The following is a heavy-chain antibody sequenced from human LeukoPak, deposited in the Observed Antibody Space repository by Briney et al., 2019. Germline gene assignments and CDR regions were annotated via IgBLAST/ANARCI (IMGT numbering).Heavy chain of an antibody. V-gene: IGHV4-4*07. CDR1: GGSISSYY. J-gene: IGHJ5*02. D-gene: IGHD2-2*01. CDR2: IYTSGST. Sequence: PSETLSLTCTVSGGSISSYYWSWIRQPAGKGLEWIGRIYTSGSTNYNPSLKSRVTMSVDTSKNQFSLKLSSVTAADTAVYYCARGRGVVVPAAIRARRGNWLDPWGQGTLVTVSS. CDR3: ARGRGVVVPAAIRARRGNWLDP.